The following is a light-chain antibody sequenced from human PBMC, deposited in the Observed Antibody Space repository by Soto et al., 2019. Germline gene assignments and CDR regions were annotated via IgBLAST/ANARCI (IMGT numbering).Light chain of an antibody. CDR2: DAS. Sequence: EIVLTQSPATLSLSPGERATLSCRASQSIGYYLAWYQQKPGQAPRLLFYDASNRATGVPARFSGSGTGTDFTLTISSLEPEDFAVYYCQQRSNQLTLGGGTKVDIK. V-gene: IGKV3-11*01. CDR1: QSIGYY. CDR3: QQRSNQLT. J-gene: IGKJ4*01.